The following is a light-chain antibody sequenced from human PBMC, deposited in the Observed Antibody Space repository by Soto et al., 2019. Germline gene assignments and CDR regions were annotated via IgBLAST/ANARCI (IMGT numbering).Light chain of an antibody. CDR2: AAS. J-gene: IGKJ5*01. V-gene: IGKV3-15*01. Sequence: EIVLTQSPGTLSLSPGERATLSCRASQSVSSSYLAWYQQKYGQAPRLLLYAASTRATGIPARFSGSGSGTEFTLTISSLQSEDFAVYYCQQYHKWPPITFGQGTRLDIK. CDR1: QSVSSSY. CDR3: QQYHKWPPIT.